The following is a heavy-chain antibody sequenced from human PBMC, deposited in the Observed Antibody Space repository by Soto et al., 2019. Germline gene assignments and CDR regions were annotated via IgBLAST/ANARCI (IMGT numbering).Heavy chain of an antibody. J-gene: IGHJ6*02. V-gene: IGHV3-20*04. CDR3: AEDRSDLYDILTGYYYYGMDV. Sequence: GGSLRLSCAASGFTFDDYGMSWVRQAPGKGLEWVSGINWNGGSTGYADSVKGRFTISRDNSKNTLYLQMNSLRAEDTAVYYCAEDRSDLYDILTGYYYYGMDVWGQGTTVTVS. CDR2: INWNGGST. D-gene: IGHD3-9*01. CDR1: GFTFDDYG.